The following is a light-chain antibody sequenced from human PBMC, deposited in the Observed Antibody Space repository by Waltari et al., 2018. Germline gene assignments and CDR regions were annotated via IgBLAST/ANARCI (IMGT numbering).Light chain of an antibody. V-gene: IGKV2-30*02. CDR3: MQATQWPLT. CDR2: KVF. CDR1: QSLVHSDGKTY. J-gene: IGKJ1*01. Sequence: DVVMTQSPLSLPVTLGQPATISCRSSQSLVHSDGKTYLNWFQQRPGQSPRRLIYKVFNRHSGVPDRYSGSGSGTDFTLPISRVEAEDVGTYYCMQATQWPLTFGQGTKGEIK.